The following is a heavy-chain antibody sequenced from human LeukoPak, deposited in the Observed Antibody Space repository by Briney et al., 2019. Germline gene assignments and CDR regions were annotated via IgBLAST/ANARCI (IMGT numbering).Heavy chain of an antibody. J-gene: IGHJ3*02. CDR2: ISAYNGNT. V-gene: IGHV1-18*01. D-gene: IGHD4-23*01. CDR1: GYTFTSYG. Sequence: GASVKVSCEASGYTFTSYGITWVRQAPGQGLEWMGWISAYNGNTNYAQKLQDRVTMTTDTSTSTAYMELRSLRSDDTAVYYCASSVGTPRGAFDIWGQGTMVIVSS. CDR3: ASSVGTPRGAFDI.